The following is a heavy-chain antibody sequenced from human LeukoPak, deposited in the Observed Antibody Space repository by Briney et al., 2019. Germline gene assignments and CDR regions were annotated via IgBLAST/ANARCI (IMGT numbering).Heavy chain of an antibody. CDR2: ISYDGSNK. J-gene: IGHJ4*02. CDR1: GFTFTSYA. V-gene: IGHV3-30-3*01. D-gene: IGHD1-1*01. Sequence: GRSLRLSCEASGFTFTSYAIHWVRQAPGKGLEWVAVISYDGSNKYYADSVKGRFTISRDNSKNTLYLQMNSLRAEDTAVYYCAILPGTDFDYWGQGTLVTVSS. CDR3: AILPGTDFDY.